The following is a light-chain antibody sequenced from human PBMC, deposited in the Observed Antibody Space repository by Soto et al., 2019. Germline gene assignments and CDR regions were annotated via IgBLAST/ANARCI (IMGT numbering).Light chain of an antibody. V-gene: IGLV1-40*01. J-gene: IGLJ2*01. Sequence: QSVLTQPPSVSGAPGQRVTISGTGSSSNIGAGFDVHWYQQLPGTAPKLLIYGNNNRPSGVPDRFSGSKSGTSASLAITGLQAEDEADYYCQSYDSSLSGSVVFGGGTKVTVL. CDR1: SSNIGAGFD. CDR2: GNN. CDR3: QSYDSSLSGSVV.